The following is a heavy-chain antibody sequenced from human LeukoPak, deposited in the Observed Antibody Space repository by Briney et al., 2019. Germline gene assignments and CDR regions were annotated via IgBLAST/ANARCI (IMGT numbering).Heavy chain of an antibody. J-gene: IGHJ4*02. CDR1: EFSVSTNY. CDR2: TYVGGST. Sequence: PGGSLRLSCEASEFSVSTNYMSWVRQAPGQGLEWFSVTYVGGSTYYADSVKDRFTMPRATSNNTLYLQMNSLRAEDTAVYYCGGAKARRERYYFDYWGQGTLVTVSS. V-gene: IGHV3-53*01. CDR3: GGAKARRERYYFDY. D-gene: IGHD4/OR15-4a*01.